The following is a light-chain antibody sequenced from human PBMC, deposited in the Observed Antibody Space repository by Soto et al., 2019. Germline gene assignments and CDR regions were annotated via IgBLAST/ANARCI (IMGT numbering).Light chain of an antibody. CDR2: DAS. J-gene: IGKJ1*01. Sequence: IQMTQSPSTLSASVGVRVTITCRASHNIERWMAWYQQKPGKAPSLLIFDASTLHSGVPSRFSRSGSGTDFTLTISSLQPDDFATYYCQQFAISTTFGQGTKVDIK. V-gene: IGKV1-5*01. CDR1: HNIERW. CDR3: QQFAISTT.